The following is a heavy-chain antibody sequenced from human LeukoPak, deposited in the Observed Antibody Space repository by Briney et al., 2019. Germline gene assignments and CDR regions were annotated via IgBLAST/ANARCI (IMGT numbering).Heavy chain of an antibody. CDR2: IYYSGST. V-gene: IGHV4-59*01. CDR1: GGSICSYY. D-gene: IGHD6-13*01. Sequence: PSETLSLTCTVSGGSICSYYWSWIRQPPGKGLEWIGYIYYSGSTNYNPSLKSRVTISVDTSKNQFSLKLSSVTAADTAVYYCARNTIAAAGSFDYWGQGTLVTVSS. J-gene: IGHJ4*02. CDR3: ARNTIAAAGSFDY.